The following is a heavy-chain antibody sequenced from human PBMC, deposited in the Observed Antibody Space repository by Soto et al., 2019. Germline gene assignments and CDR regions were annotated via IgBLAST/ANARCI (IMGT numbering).Heavy chain of an antibody. V-gene: IGHV4-4*02. J-gene: IGHJ6*02. Sequence: KPSETLSLTCAVSGGSISSSNWWSWVRQPPGTGLEWSGGIYHSGSTNYNPSLKSRVTISVDKSKNQFSLKLSSVTAADTAVYYCARWGGATPDGYDFWSGYGGNGMDVWGQGTTVTVSS. D-gene: IGHD3-3*01. CDR1: GGSISSSNW. CDR2: IYHSGST. CDR3: ARWGGATPDGYDFWSGYGGNGMDV.